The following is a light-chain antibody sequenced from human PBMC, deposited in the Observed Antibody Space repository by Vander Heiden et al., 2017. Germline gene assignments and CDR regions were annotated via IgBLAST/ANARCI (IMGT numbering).Light chain of an antibody. Sequence: DIVMTQSPDSLAVSLGERATIKCKSSQTILYNSNNKNYLAWYQQKPGQPPKLLIYWASARESGVPDRFSGSGSGTDFTLTISGLQAEDVAVYYCQQYYSVPLTFGGGTKVEI. J-gene: IGKJ4*01. CDR2: WAS. CDR3: QQYYSVPLT. V-gene: IGKV4-1*01. CDR1: QTILYNSNNKNY.